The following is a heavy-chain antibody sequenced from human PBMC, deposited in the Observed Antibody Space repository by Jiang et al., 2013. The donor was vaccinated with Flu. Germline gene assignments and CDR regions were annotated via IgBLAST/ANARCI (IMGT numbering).Heavy chain of an antibody. Sequence: SGPGLVKPSETLSLTCSVSGGSISTYHWSWVRQPPGKGLECIGYIYYSGSTNYNPSLKSRVTISVDTSKNHLSLKLSSVTAADTAVYYCARLESGSPGRFDPWGQGPWS. CDR3: ARLESGSPGRFDP. CDR2: IYYSGST. CDR1: GGSISTYH. J-gene: IGHJ5*02. V-gene: IGHV4-59*08. D-gene: IGHD1-26*01.